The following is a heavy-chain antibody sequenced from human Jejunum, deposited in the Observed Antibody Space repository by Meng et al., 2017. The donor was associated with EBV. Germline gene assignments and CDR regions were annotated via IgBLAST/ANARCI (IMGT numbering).Heavy chain of an antibody. Sequence: EVQLVGSGGGLVQPGGSLGPSCAASGFTFNSHTMSWVRQAPGKGLEWVSAITDSGGSTYYTDSVKGRFTISRDNSKNTLYLQMNSLRAEDTAVYYCAKLTRAWGQGTLVTVSS. CDR2: ITDSGGST. J-gene: IGHJ5*02. V-gene: IGHV3-23*04. CDR3: AKLTRA. CDR1: GFTFNSHT.